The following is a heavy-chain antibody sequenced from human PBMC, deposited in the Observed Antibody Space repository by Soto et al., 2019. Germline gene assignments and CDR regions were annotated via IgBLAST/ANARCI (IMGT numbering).Heavy chain of an antibody. CDR3: ARHTVTIRAGFDY. J-gene: IGHJ4*02. Sequence: QVQLQESGPGLVKPSETLSLTCTVSGGSISTYYWDWIRQPPGKELEWIGYTHYSGNTNYHPSLKSRVTTSLDTSRTQFSLKLSSMTAADTAIYYCARHTVTIRAGFDYWGQGALVTVSS. CDR2: THYSGNT. CDR1: GGSISTYY. V-gene: IGHV4-59*01. D-gene: IGHD4-17*01.